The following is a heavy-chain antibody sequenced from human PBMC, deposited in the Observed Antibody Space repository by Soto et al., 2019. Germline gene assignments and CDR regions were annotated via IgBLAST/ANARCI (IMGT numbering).Heavy chain of an antibody. CDR3: ARNSLVPAAVYYYGMDV. CDR2: ISAYNGNT. CDR1: GYTFTSYG. J-gene: IGHJ6*02. D-gene: IGHD2-2*01. V-gene: IGHV1-18*01. Sequence: ASVKVSCKASGYTFTSYGISWVRQAPGQGLEWMGWISAYNGNTNYAQKLQGRVTMTTDTSTSTAYMELRSLRSDDTAVYYCARNSLVPAAVYYYGMDVWGQGTTVTVSS.